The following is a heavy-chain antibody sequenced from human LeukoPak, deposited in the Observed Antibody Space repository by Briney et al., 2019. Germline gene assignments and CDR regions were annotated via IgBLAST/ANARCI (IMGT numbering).Heavy chain of an antibody. Sequence: GESLRLSRAASGLSLSAFYLSWIRPAPREGLAWVEYITSSGDDIYYADTVQGRGTISRYNAKTALFLQMTSLRVEDTATYYWASDIVATSGDFGGQGTLVSVPS. J-gene: IGHJ4*02. CDR1: GLSLSAFY. V-gene: IGHV3-11*01. CDR2: ITSSGDDI. CDR3: ASDIVATSGDF. D-gene: IGHD5-12*01.